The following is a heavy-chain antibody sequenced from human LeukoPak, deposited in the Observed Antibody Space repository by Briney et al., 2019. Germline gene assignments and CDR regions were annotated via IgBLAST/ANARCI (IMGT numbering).Heavy chain of an antibody. J-gene: IGHJ6*03. CDR2: ITNSGSTI. CDR1: GFSFSDYY. CDR3: ARGELIGSGYDLVGYYYYMDV. V-gene: IGHV3-11*04. D-gene: IGHD5-12*01. Sequence: MTGGSLRLSCAASGFSFSDYYMTWIRQAPGKGLEWISYITNSGSTIYYTDSVTGRFTISRDNTKNSVYLQMDSLRAEDMAVYYCARGELIGSGYDLVGYYYYMDVWGKGTTVTVSS.